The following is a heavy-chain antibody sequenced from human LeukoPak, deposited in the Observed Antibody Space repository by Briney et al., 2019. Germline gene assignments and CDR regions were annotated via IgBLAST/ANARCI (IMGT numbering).Heavy chain of an antibody. Sequence: TGGSLRLSCAASGFTLTNYWMHWVRHAPGKGLEWVSHINSDANRMNYADSVKGRFTISRDNAKSTLYLQMNSLRAEDTAVYYCTRTAGVGGHWHFDVWGRGTVVTVSS. CDR2: INSDANRM. CDR1: GFTLTNYW. D-gene: IGHD3-3*01. J-gene: IGHJ2*01. CDR3: TRTAGVGGHWHFDV. V-gene: IGHV3-74*01.